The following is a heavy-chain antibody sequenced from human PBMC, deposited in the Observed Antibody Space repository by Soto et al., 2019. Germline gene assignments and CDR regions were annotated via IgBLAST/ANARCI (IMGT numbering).Heavy chain of an antibody. Sequence: EVQLVESGGGLVQPGGSLRLSCAASGFTFSSYSMNWVRQAPGKGLEWVSYISSSSSTISYADSVKGRFTISRDNAKNXLYLQMNSLRAEDTAVYYCAREYCSSTSCLNWFDPWGQGTLVTVSS. V-gene: IGHV3-48*01. J-gene: IGHJ5*02. CDR1: GFTFSSYS. CDR2: ISSSSSTI. CDR3: AREYCSSTSCLNWFDP. D-gene: IGHD2-2*01.